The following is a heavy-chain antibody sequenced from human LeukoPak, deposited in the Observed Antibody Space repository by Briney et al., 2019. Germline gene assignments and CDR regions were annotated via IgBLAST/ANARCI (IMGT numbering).Heavy chain of an antibody. D-gene: IGHD2-2*01. J-gene: IGHJ4*02. CDR2: IYYSGST. Sequence: PSETLSLTCTVSGGSISSSSYYWGWIRQPPGKGLEWIGSIYYSGSTYYNPSLKSRVTISVDTSKNQFSLKLSSVTAADTAVYYCARQPWDIVVVPAARPFDYWGQGALVTVSS. V-gene: IGHV4-39*01. CDR1: GGSISSSSYY. CDR3: ARQPWDIVVVPAARPFDY.